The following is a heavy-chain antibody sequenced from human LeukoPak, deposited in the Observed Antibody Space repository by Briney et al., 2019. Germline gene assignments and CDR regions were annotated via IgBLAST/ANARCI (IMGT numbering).Heavy chain of an antibody. J-gene: IGHJ4*02. CDR1: GGSISSGSQF. CDR2: VDYSGTI. CDR3: ARGRLARIPYFDS. V-gene: IGHV4-31*03. Sequence: SETLSLTCSVFGGSISSGSQFWSWIRQLPAKGLEWLGYVDYSGTIYYNSSLESRLTLSVDTSNNQFSLDLRSMTAADTAVYYCARGRLARIPYFDSWGQGALVAVSS. D-gene: IGHD6-19*01.